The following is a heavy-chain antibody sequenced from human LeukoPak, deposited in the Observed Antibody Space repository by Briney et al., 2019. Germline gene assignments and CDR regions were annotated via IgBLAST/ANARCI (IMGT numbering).Heavy chain of an antibody. V-gene: IGHV3-23*01. CDR1: GFTFSSYA. Sequence: GGSLRLSCAASGFTFSSYAMSWVRQAPGKGLEWVSAISGSGGSTYYADSVKGRFTISRDNSKNTLYLQMNSLRAEDTAVYYCARTSGSFTGYFDYWGQGTLVTVSS. D-gene: IGHD1-26*01. J-gene: IGHJ4*02. CDR2: ISGSGGST. CDR3: ARTSGSFTGYFDY.